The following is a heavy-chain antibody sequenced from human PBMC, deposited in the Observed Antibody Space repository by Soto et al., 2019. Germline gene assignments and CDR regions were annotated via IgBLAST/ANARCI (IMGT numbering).Heavy chain of an antibody. CDR2: FYYSGLT. Sequence: QVQLQESGPGLVKPSETLSLTCAVSGVSLNTYYWTWIRQPPGKGLAWMGYFYYSGLTNYNPSHKGRVAISLTTSKNQFSLKLTSVTAADTAVYFCARGNTHGYYYMDVRGRGTTVTVS. CDR3: ARGNTHGYYYMDV. V-gene: IGHV4-59*08. CDR1: GVSLNTYY. D-gene: IGHD3-3*01. J-gene: IGHJ6*03.